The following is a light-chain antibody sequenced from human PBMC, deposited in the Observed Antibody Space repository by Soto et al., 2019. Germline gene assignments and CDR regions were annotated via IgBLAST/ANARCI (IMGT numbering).Light chain of an antibody. CDR1: SSDVGGYNY. V-gene: IGLV2-8*01. J-gene: IGLJ1*01. CDR2: EVS. CDR3: SSYAGSNNFDV. Sequence: QSVLTQPPSASGSPGQSVTISCTGTSSDVGGYNYVSWYHQHPGKAPKLVIYEVSERPSGVPDRFSGSKSGNTASLTVSGLQAEDEADYYCSSYAGSNNFDVFGTGTKATVL.